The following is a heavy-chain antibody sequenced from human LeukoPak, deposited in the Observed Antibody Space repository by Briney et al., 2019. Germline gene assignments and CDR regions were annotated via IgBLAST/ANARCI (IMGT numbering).Heavy chain of an antibody. J-gene: IGHJ3*02. CDR2: ISGSGGST. V-gene: IGHV3-23*01. CDR3: AKFRTDIVAGPDAFDI. Sequence: GGSLRLSCAASGFTFSSYAMSWVRQAPGKGLEWVSAISGSGGSTYYADSVKGRFTISRDNSKNMLYLQMNSLRAEDTAVYYCAKFRTDIVAGPDAFDIRGQGTMVTVSS. CDR1: GFTFSSYA. D-gene: IGHD2-15*01.